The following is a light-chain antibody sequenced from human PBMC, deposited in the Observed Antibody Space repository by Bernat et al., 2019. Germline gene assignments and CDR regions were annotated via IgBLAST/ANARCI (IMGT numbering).Light chain of an antibody. J-gene: IGLJ1*01. CDR1: SSDVGGYNY. CDR3: KSYTTTSAPYV. Sequence: QSALTQPASVSGSPGQSITISCTGTSSDVGGYNYVSWYQQHPGKAPKLMIYDVSNRPSGVSSRFSGSKSGNTASLTISGLQADDEADYYCKSYTTTSAPYVFGTGTKVTVL. V-gene: IGLV2-14*03. CDR2: DVS.